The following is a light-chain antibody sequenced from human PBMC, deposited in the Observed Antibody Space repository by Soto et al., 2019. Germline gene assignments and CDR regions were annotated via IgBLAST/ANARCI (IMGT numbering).Light chain of an antibody. Sequence: QSALTQPASVSGSPGQSITISCSATSSDVGSFQVVSWYQHHPGKAPKVMIYEDTKRPSGISNRFSGSKSGNTASLTISGLQAADEAYYYCCSYAGSSTWVFGGGTKVTVL. CDR1: SSDVGSFQV. J-gene: IGLJ3*02. CDR3: CSYAGSSTWV. CDR2: EDT. V-gene: IGLV2-23*01.